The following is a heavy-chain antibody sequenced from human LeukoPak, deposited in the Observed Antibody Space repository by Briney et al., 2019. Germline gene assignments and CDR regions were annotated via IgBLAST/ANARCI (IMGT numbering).Heavy chain of an antibody. D-gene: IGHD4-23*01. CDR2: IIPIFGTA. Sequence: SVKVSCKASGGTFSSYAIGWVRQAPGQGLEWMGGIIPIFGTANYAQKFQGRVTITTDESTSTAYMELSSLRSEDTAVYYCARQMVVTRELDYWGQGTLVTVSS. CDR1: GGTFSSYA. CDR3: ARQMVVTRELDY. V-gene: IGHV1-69*05. J-gene: IGHJ4*02.